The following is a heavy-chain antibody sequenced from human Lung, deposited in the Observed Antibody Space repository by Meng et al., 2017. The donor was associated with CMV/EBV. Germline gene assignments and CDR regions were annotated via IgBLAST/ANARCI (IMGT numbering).Heavy chain of an antibody. D-gene: IGHD2-21*02. J-gene: IGHJ4*02. V-gene: IGHV4-4*02. CDR3: ARVVTALWGYYFDY. Sequence: VQLRGSGPGLVKPSGTLALTCAVSGGSIRSSNWWSWVRQPPGKGLEWIGEIYHSGSTNYNPSLKSRVTISVDKSKNQFSLKLSSVTAADTAVYYCARVVTALWGYYFDYWGQGTLVTVSS. CDR1: GGSIRSSNW. CDR2: IYHSGST.